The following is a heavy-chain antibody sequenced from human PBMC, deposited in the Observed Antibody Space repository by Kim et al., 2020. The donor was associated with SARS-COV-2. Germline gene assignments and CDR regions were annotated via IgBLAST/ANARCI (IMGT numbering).Heavy chain of an antibody. Sequence: SETLSLTCTVSGGSISSSSYYWGWIRQPPGKGLEWIGSIYYSGSTYYNPSLKSRVTISVDTSKNQFSLKLSSVTAADTAVYYCARDGSVPPPLQPGSSKQQPIIYYYGMDVWGQGTTVTVSS. V-gene: IGHV4-39*07. CDR2: IYYSGST. J-gene: IGHJ6*02. CDR1: GGSISSSSYY. D-gene: IGHD6-13*01. CDR3: ARDGSVPPPLQPGSSKQQPIIYYYGMDV.